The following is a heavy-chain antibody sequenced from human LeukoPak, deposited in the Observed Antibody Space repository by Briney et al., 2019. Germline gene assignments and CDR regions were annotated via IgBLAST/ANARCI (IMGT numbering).Heavy chain of an antibody. D-gene: IGHD3-22*01. CDR2: ISAYNGNT. CDR3: ARDRIGYYYDSSVDNWFDP. CDR1: GYTFTSYG. Sequence: ASVKVSCKASGYTFTSYGISWVRQAPGQGLEWMGWISAYNGNTNYAQKLQDRVTMTTDTSTSTAYMELRSLRSDDTAVYYCARDRIGYYYDSSVDNWFDPWGQGTLVTVSS. J-gene: IGHJ5*02. V-gene: IGHV1-18*01.